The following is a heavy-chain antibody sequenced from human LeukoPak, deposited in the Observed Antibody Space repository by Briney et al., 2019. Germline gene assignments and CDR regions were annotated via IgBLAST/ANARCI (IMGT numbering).Heavy chain of an antibody. CDR2: INAGNGNT. CDR3: ARVEPQEVATIGYYGMDV. J-gene: IGHJ6*02. CDR1: GYTFTNYA. Sequence: ASVKVSCKASGYTFTNYAMHWVRQDPGQRLEWMGWINAGNGNTKYSQKFQGRVTITRDTSASTAYMELSSLRSEDTAVYYCARVEPQEVATIGYYGMDVWGQGTTVTVSS. V-gene: IGHV1-3*01. D-gene: IGHD5-12*01.